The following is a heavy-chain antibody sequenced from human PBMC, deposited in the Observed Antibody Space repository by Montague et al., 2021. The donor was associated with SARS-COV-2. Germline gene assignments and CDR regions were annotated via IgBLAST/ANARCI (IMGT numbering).Heavy chain of an antibody. CDR2: TYYRSKWYN. V-gene: IGHV6-1*01. CDR3: ARTSASSDY. CDR1: GDSDARESAG. J-gene: IGHJ4*02. Sequence: CAISGDSDARESAGRNWNRQTPERRLERLGRTYYRSKWYNDYAVSVKSRITINPDTSKNQISLQLNSVTPEDTAVYYCARTSASSDYWGQGTLVTVSS. D-gene: IGHD1-26*01.